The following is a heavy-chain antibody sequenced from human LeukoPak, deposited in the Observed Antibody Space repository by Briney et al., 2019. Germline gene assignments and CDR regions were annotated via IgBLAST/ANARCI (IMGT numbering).Heavy chain of an antibody. CDR3: ARNLIPEQLVLNF. CDR2: IIPIFGTA. Sequence: SVKVSCKASGYSFTSYGISWVRQAPGQGLEWMGGIIPIFGTANYAQKFQGRVTITADESTSTAYMELSSLRSEDTAVYYCARNLIPEQLVLNFWGQGTLVTVSS. CDR1: GYSFTSYG. V-gene: IGHV1-69*13. D-gene: IGHD6-13*01. J-gene: IGHJ4*02.